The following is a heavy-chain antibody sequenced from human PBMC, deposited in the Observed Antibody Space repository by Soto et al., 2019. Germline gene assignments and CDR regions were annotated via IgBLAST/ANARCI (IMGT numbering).Heavy chain of an antibody. CDR2: IYYSGST. D-gene: IGHD6-19*01. Sequence: SETLSLTCTVSGGSISSSSYYWGWIRQPPGKGLEWIGSIYYSGSTYYNPSLKSRVTISVDTSKNQFSLKLSSVTAADTAVYYCAHAIAVAGRYYYYGMDVWGQGTTVTVSS. V-gene: IGHV4-39*01. J-gene: IGHJ6*02. CDR3: AHAIAVAGRYYYYGMDV. CDR1: GGSISSSSYY.